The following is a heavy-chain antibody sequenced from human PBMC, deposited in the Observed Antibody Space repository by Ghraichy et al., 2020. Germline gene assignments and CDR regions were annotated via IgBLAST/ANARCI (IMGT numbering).Heavy chain of an antibody. CDR2: IGQTGGI. D-gene: IGHD3-16*01. V-gene: IGHV4-34*01. CDR1: GGSLIGHY. J-gene: IGHJ4*02. Sequence: SETLSLTCAVYGGSLIGHYWSWLRQSPGKGLEWIGEIGQTGGINYNASFKSRVTIPVDTSKNQFSLKLTSVTAADTAVYYCARGTWGIRFEYWGQGALVTVSS. CDR3: ARGTWGIRFEY.